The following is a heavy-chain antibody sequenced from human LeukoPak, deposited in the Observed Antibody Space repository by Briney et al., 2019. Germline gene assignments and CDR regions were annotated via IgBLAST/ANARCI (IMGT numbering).Heavy chain of an antibody. Sequence: GGSLRLSCAASAFIFSNYAMHWVRQAPGKGLGWVAVISYDGRNKYYADSVKGRFTISRDNSKNTLYVQMNSLRSEDTAMYYCARELIVGGNSWGAFDIWGQGTMVTVSS. V-gene: IGHV3-33*05. CDR2: ISYDGRNK. CDR1: AFIFSNYA. CDR3: ARELIVGGNSWGAFDI. D-gene: IGHD1-26*01. J-gene: IGHJ3*02.